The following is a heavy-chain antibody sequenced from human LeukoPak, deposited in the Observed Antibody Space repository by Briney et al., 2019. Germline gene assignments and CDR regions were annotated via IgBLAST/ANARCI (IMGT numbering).Heavy chain of an antibody. CDR3: ARDQPALDY. V-gene: IGHV1-2*02. Sequence: ASVKVSCKASVFTFIGYYMHWVRQAPGQGLEWMGWINLNTGDTDYAPKFQGRVTMTRDTSITTAYMELSRLRYDDTAVYYCARDQPALDYWGRGTLVTASS. CDR1: VFTFIGYY. CDR2: INLNTGDT. J-gene: IGHJ4*02.